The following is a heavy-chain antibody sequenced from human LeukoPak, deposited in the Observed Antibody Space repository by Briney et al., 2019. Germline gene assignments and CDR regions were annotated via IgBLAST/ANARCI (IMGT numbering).Heavy chain of an antibody. CDR2: INGRGDNT. D-gene: IGHD2/OR15-2a*01. J-gene: IGHJ5*02. V-gene: IGHV3-23*01. Sequence: GGSLRLSCAASGFTFSSYSMNWVRQAPGKGLEWVSAINGRGDNTYYADFVKGRFTISRDNSKSTVYLQMNSLRTEDTAVYYCAKDRVSPGFNWFDPWGQGTLVTVSS. CDR3: AKDRVSPGFNWFDP. CDR1: GFTFSSYS.